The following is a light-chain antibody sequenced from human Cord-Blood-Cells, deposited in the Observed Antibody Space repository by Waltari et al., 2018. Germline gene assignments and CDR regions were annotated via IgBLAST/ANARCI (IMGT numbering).Light chain of an antibody. Sequence: QSALTQPASVSGSPGQSIPIPCTGTSSDVGGHNHVSWYQQHPGKAPKLMIYNVSKRPSGVSNRFSGSKSGNTASLTISGLQAEDEADYYCSSYTSSSTLVFGGGTKLTVL. CDR3: SSYTSSSTLV. J-gene: IGLJ2*01. CDR1: SSDVGGHNH. CDR2: NVS. V-gene: IGLV2-14*01.